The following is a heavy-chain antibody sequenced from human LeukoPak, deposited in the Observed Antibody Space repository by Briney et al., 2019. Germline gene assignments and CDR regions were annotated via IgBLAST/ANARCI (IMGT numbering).Heavy chain of an antibody. D-gene: IGHD3-10*01. CDR1: GYTFTSYG. CDR2: ISAYNGNT. CDR3: ARAGATYFYNSGPLDV. J-gene: IGHJ6*02. Sequence: GASVKVSCKASGYTFTSYGISWVRQAPGQGLEWMGWISAYNGNTNYAQKLQGRVTMTTDTSTTTAYMELRSLRSDDTAVYYCARAGATYFYNSGPLDVWGQGTTVTVSS. V-gene: IGHV1-18*01.